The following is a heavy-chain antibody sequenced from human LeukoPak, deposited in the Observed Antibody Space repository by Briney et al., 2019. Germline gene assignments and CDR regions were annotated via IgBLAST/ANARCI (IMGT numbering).Heavy chain of an antibody. Sequence: SETLSLTCAVYGGSFSGYYWSWIRQPPGKGLEWIGEINHSGSTYYNPSLKSRVTISVDTSKNQFSLKLSSVTAADTAVYYCARAYCSSTSCPHWGQGTLVTVSS. V-gene: IGHV4-34*01. J-gene: IGHJ4*02. CDR2: INHSGST. CDR1: GGSFSGYY. CDR3: ARAYCSSTSCPH. D-gene: IGHD2-2*01.